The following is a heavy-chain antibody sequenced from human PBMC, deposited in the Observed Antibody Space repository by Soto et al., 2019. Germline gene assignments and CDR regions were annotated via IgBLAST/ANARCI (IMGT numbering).Heavy chain of an antibody. Sequence: ASVKVSCKASGYTFTSYYMHWVRQAPGQGLEWMGIINPSGGSTSYAQKFQGRVTMTRDTSTSTVYMELSSLRSEDTAVYYCARPVVPAAQDYYFDYWGQGTLVTVSS. CDR1: GYTFTSYY. CDR3: ARPVVPAAQDYYFDY. D-gene: IGHD2-2*01. V-gene: IGHV1-46*03. J-gene: IGHJ4*02. CDR2: INPSGGST.